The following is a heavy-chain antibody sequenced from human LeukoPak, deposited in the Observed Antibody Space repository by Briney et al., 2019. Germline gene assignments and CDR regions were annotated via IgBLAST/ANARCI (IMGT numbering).Heavy chain of an antibody. CDR3: ARDGYYDSSGYGTGAEYFQR. D-gene: IGHD3-22*01. CDR2: ISSSSSYI. V-gene: IGHV3-21*01. J-gene: IGHJ1*01. CDR1: GFTFSSYS. Sequence: GGSLRLSCAASGFTFSSYSMNWVRQAPGKGLEWVSSISSSSSYIYYADSVKGRFTISRDNAKNSLYLQMNSLRAEDTAVYYCARDGYYDSSGYGTGAEYFQRWGQGTLVTVSS.